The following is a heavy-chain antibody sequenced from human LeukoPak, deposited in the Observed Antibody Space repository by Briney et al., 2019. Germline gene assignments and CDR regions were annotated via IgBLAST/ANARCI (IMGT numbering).Heavy chain of an antibody. CDR2: IYYSGST. CDR1: GGSISSGGYY. V-gene: IGHV4-31*03. Sequence: SETLSLTCTVSGGSISSGGYYWSWIRQHPGKGLEWTGYIYYSGSTYYNPSLKSRVTISVDTSKNQFSLKLSSVTAADTAVYYCARSRDWCSGGSCLIGYWGQGTLVTVSS. J-gene: IGHJ4*02. CDR3: ARSRDWCSGGSCLIGY. D-gene: IGHD2-15*01.